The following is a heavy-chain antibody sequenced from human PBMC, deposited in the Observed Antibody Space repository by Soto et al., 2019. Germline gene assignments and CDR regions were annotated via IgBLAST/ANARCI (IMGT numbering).Heavy chain of an antibody. CDR3: ARIRGWGWLGPNEY. CDR1: GFSLSNARMS. Sequence: QVTLKESGPVLVKPTETLTLTCTVSGFSLSNARMSVSWIRQPPGKALKWLAHIFSNDAKSYSASLKSRLTISKNTSKSQVVLTKTNMDPVDTATYICARIRGWGWLGPNEYWGQGTLVTVSS. D-gene: IGHD3-10*01. V-gene: IGHV2-26*01. CDR2: IFSNDAK. J-gene: IGHJ4*02.